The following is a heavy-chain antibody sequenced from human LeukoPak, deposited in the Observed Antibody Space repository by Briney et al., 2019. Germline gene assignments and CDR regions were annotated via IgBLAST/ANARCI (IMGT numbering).Heavy chain of an antibody. CDR2: ISYDGSNK. CDR1: GFTFASYG. J-gene: IGHJ3*02. CDR3: ARDTSPRIAAIYYDAFDI. Sequence: GRSLRLSCAASGFTFASYGMHWVRQAPGKGLEWVAVISYDGSNKYYADSVKGRFTISRDNSKNSLYLEMSSLRGEDTALYYCARDTSPRIAAIYYDAFDIWGQGTMVTVSS. V-gene: IGHV3-30*03. D-gene: IGHD6-13*01.